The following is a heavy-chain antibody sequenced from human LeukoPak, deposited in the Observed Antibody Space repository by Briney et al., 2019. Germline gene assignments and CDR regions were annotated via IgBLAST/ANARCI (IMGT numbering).Heavy chain of an antibody. J-gene: IGHJ4*02. CDR2: IYYSGST. Sequence: SETLSLTCTASGGSISSGGYYWSWIRQHPGKGLEWIGYIYYSGSTYYNPSLKSRVTISVDTSKNQFSLKLSSVTAADTAVYYCARSPITMVRGVISPFDYWGQGTLVTVSS. CDR3: ARSPITMVRGVISPFDY. D-gene: IGHD3-10*01. CDR1: GGSISSGGYY. V-gene: IGHV4-31*03.